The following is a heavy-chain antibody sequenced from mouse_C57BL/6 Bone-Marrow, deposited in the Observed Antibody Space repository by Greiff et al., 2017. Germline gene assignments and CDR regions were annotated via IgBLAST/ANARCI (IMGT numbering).Heavy chain of an antibody. CDR3: AKTGYDYDWGFYAMDY. CDR2: IYPGSGNT. D-gene: IGHD2-4*01. J-gene: IGHJ4*01. V-gene: IGHV1-76*01. CDR1: GYTFTDYY. Sequence: VQLQQSGAELVRPGASVKLSCKASGYTFTDYYINWVKQRPGQGLEWIARIYPGSGNTYYNEKFKGKATLTAEKSSSTAYMQLSSLTSEYAAVYFCAKTGYDYDWGFYAMDYWGQGTSVTGSS.